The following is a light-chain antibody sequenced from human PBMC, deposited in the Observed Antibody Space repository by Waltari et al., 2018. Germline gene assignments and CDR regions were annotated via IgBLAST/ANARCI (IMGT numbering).Light chain of an antibody. V-gene: IGKV1-39*01. CDR1: QSISGY. J-gene: IGKJ4*01. CDR2: ATS. CDR3: QQSYRTPPLT. Sequence: DIQMTQSPSSLSASIGDRVTITCRASQSISGYLNWYQQKPGKAPKGLIYATSSLQSWVPSRFSGSGSGTDFTLTISSLQPEDFATYYCQQSYRTPPLTFGGGTKVEIK.